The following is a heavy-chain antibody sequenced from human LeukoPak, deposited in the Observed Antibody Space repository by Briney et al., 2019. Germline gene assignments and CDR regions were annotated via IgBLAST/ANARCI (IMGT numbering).Heavy chain of an antibody. D-gene: IGHD4/OR15-4a*01. CDR3: ARVGAHDAFHI. CDR2: ISSNGGST. Sequence: GGSLRLSCAASGFTFSSYAMHWVRQAPGKGLEYVSAISSNGGSTYYADSVKGRFSISRDNSKNTLYLQMGSLRAEDMAVYYCARVGAHDAFHIWGQGTMVTVSS. J-gene: IGHJ3*02. CDR1: GFTFSSYA. V-gene: IGHV3-64*02.